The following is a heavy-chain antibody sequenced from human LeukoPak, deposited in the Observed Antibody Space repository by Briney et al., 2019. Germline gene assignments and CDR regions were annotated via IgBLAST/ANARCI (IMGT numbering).Heavy chain of an antibody. J-gene: IGHJ4*02. D-gene: IGHD6-13*01. Sequence: GGSMRLSCADSGFTFSSYTMNWVRQAPGKGLEWVAVIANDGKDKKYADSVKGRFSISRDNSKSTLYLQMNSLRAEDTGVYYCAKDQQVGAAAYYFDSWGQGTLVTVPS. CDR1: GFTFSSYT. V-gene: IGHV3-30*18. CDR3: AKDQQVGAAAYYFDS. CDR2: IANDGKDK.